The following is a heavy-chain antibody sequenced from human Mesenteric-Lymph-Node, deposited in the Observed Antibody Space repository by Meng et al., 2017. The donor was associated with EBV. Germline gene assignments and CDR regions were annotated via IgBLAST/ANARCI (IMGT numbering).Heavy chain of an antibody. CDR2: ISYDGSTK. D-gene: IGHD3-10*01. CDR3: ARFGDLFLDQ. J-gene: IGHJ4*02. CDR1: GFTFSSYA. Sequence: VGVGGGVVQPGRSLRLSRAASGFTFSSYALNWVRQAPGKGLEWVAVISYDGSTKYYADSVKGRFTISRDNSKNTLYLQMNSLRPEDTAVYYCARFGDLFLDQWGQGTLVTVSS. V-gene: IGHV3-30-3*01.